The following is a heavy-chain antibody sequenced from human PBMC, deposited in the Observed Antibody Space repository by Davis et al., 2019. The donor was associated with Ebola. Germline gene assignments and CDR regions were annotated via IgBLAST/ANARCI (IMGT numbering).Heavy chain of an antibody. CDR3: TGASSGPDY. J-gene: IGHJ4*02. V-gene: IGHV3-73*01. D-gene: IGHD6-19*01. CDR2: IRSKANSYAT. CDR1: GFTFTNAW. Sequence: GESLKISCAASGFTFTNAWMSWVRQAPGKGLEWVGRIRSKANSYATAYAASVKGRFTISRDDSKNTAYLQMNSLKTGDTAVYYCTGASSGPDYWGQGTLVTVSS.